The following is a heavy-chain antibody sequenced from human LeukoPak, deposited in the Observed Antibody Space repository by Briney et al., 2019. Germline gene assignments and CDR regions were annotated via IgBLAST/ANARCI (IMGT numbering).Heavy chain of an antibody. CDR1: GYAFIDYY. Sequence: ASVKVSCKASGYAFIDYYIYWVRQAPGQGPEFMGWINPNSAYTHFAQKFQGRVTMTRDTSITTAYMDLTRLTSDDTAVYFCGRGRTMVRGPVGYWGQGTLITVSS. V-gene: IGHV1-2*02. D-gene: IGHD3-10*01. CDR2: INPNSAYT. CDR3: GRGRTMVRGPVGY. J-gene: IGHJ4*02.